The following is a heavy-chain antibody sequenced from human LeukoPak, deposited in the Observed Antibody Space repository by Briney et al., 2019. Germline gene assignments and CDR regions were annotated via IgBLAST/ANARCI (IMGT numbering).Heavy chain of an antibody. J-gene: IGHJ3*02. Sequence: SETLSLTCTASGGTISSAYCSWIRQPPGRGLEWIGYIYDSGSTNYNPSLKSRVTILVDTSKNQFSLKLSSVTAADTAVYYCARSPNAKPKLCDFDIWGQGTVVTVSS. CDR2: IYDSGST. D-gene: IGHD1-14*01. CDR1: GGTISSAY. CDR3: ARSPNAKPKLCDFDI. V-gene: IGHV4-4*09.